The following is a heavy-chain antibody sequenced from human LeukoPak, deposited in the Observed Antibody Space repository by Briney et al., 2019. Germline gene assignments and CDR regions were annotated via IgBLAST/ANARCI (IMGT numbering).Heavy chain of an antibody. CDR3: ARVPNSSGWSTFDY. J-gene: IGHJ4*02. V-gene: IGHV3-64*01. CDR2: ISSNGGNT. D-gene: IGHD6-19*01. Sequence: GGSLRLSCAASGFTFSSYAMLWVRQAPGKGLEYVSAISSNGGNTFYANSVKGRFTVSRDSSKSTLYLQMGSLRPEDTAVYYCARVPNSSGWSTFDYWGLGTLVTVSS. CDR1: GFTFSSYA.